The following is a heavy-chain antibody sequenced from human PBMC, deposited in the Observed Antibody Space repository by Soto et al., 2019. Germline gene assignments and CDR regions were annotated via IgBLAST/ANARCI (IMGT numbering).Heavy chain of an antibody. Sequence: SETLSLTCTVSGGSISSYYWSRIRQPPGKGLEWIGYIYYSGSTNYNPSLKSRVTISVDTSKNQFSLKLSSVTAADTAVYYCARGAPWRYCSGGSCYGDAFDIWGQGTMVTVSS. CDR3: ARGAPWRYCSGGSCYGDAFDI. CDR2: IYYSGST. V-gene: IGHV4-59*01. J-gene: IGHJ3*02. CDR1: GGSISSYY. D-gene: IGHD2-15*01.